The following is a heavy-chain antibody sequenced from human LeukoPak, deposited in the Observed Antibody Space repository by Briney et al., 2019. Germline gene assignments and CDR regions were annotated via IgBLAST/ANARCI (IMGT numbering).Heavy chain of an antibody. D-gene: IGHD3-10*01. CDR1: GFSLSTSGVG. J-gene: IGHJ5*02. CDR3: AHKSYGSGINWFDP. V-gene: IGHV2-5*02. Sequence: ESGPTLVNPTQTLTLTCTFSGFSLSTSGVGVGWIRQPPGKALEWLALIYVDDDKRYSASLKSRLTITKDTFKKQVVLTMTNLYEVNTAPNYCAHKSYGSGINWFDPWGQGTLVTVSS. CDR2: IYVDDDK.